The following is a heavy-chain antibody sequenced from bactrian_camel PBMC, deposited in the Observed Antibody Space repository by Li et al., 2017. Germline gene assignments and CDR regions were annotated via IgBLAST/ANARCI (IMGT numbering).Heavy chain of an antibody. CDR3: AEGRGSRGEHCYSLNY. D-gene: IGHD6*01. Sequence: HVQLVESGGGSVQAGGSLTLSCAASGSTGNMYCIGWVRQAPGKEREGVAYIYSGDGLTFYADSVKGRFTITQEKAKDTVYLQMNNLQPEDTAMYYCAEGRGSRGEHCYSLNYWGQGTQVTVS. CDR2: IYSGDGLT. J-gene: IGHJ4*01. CDR1: GSTGNMYC. V-gene: IGHV3S1*01.